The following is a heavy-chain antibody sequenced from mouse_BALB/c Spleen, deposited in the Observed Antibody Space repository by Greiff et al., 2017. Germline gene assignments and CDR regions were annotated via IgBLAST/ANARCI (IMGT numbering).Heavy chain of an antibody. J-gene: IGHJ2*01. Sequence: DVMLVESGGGLVQPGGSLKLSCAASGFTFSSYDMSWVRQTPEKRLEWVAYISSGGGSTYYPDTVKGRFTISRDNAKNTLYLQMSSLKSEDTAMYYCARHSSSYYGNPLFDYWGQGTTLTVSS. CDR2: ISSGGGST. CDR1: GFTFSSYD. V-gene: IGHV5-12-1*01. D-gene: IGHD2-10*01. CDR3: ARHSSSYYGNPLFDY.